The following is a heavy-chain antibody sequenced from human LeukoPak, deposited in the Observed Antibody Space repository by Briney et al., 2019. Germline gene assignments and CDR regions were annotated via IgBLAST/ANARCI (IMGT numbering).Heavy chain of an antibody. Sequence: TSSETLSLTCTVSNASVSSHFWAWVRQPPGKGQEWIGYVHHSGSTNYNPVLRSRVTMSLDTSKNHFSLTLTSVTAADTAIFYCARLRPLLDQLLYFAFDSWGQGTLVSVSS. J-gene: IGHJ4*02. CDR3: ARLRPLLDQLLYFAFDS. D-gene: IGHD2-2*02. CDR1: NASVSSHF. CDR2: VHHSGST. V-gene: IGHV4-59*02.